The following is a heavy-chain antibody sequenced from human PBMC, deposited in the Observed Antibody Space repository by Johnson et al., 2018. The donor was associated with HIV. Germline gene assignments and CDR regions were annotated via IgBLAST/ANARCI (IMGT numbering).Heavy chain of an antibody. J-gene: IGHJ3*02. CDR1: QFTFSSYY. Sequence: VQLVESGGGLAKPAWSPRLSCAASQFTFSSYYMNCVRQAPGNGLELVGQVNPNGGSTYYADSVKGRFTISRDNSKNTLYLQMNSLRVEDTAVYYCARGDADWNYWGGAFDIWGQGTMVTVSS. V-gene: IGHV3-25*05. CDR2: VNPNGGST. D-gene: IGHD1-7*01. CDR3: ARGDADWNYWGGAFDI.